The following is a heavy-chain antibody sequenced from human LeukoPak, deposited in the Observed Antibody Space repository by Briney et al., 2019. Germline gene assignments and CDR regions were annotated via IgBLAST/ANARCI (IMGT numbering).Heavy chain of an antibody. CDR3: ASVTSEYTYGHFDF. D-gene: IGHD5-18*01. CDR2: IIPIIRRA. Sequence: SVKVSCKASGGTLSTYTIYWVRQAPGQGLEWMGRIIPIIRRANYAEKFQGRVTISADKSTSTVYMELRSLRSDDTAVYYCASVTSEYTYGHFDFWGQGTLLIVSS. CDR1: GGTLSTYT. V-gene: IGHV1-69*02. J-gene: IGHJ4*02.